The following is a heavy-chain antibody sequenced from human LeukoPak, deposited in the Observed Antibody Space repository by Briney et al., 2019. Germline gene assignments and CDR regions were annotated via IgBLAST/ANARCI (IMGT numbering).Heavy chain of an antibody. D-gene: IGHD1-26*01. V-gene: IGHV3-48*03. J-gene: IGHJ4*02. Sequence: GGSLRLSCAASEFTFTSYEMNWVRQAPGKGLEWVSYISSSGSTIYYADSVKGRFTISRDNAKNSLYLQMNSLRAGDTAVYYCARDSFRGSYSDYWGQGTLVTVSS. CDR3: ARDSFRGSYSDY. CDR2: ISSSGSTI. CDR1: EFTFTSYE.